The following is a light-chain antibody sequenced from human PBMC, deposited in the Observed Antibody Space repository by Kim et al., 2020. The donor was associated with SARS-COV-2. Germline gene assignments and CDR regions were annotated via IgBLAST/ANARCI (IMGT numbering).Light chain of an antibody. V-gene: IGKV3-15*01. CDR1: ESVRSN. Sequence: SPGERATLSGRASESVRSNLAWYQQKPGQAPRLLIYGASTRATGIPARFSGSGSGTEFTLTINSLQSEDFAVYYCQQYNNWPPWTFGQGTRLEIK. CDR2: GAS. J-gene: IGKJ5*01. CDR3: QQYNNWPPWT.